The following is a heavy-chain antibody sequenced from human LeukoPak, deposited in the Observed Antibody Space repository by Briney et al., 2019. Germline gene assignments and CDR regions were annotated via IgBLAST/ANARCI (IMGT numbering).Heavy chain of an antibody. CDR1: GGTFSSYA. D-gene: IGHD1-14*01. Sequence: ASVKVSCKASGGTFSSYAISWVRQAPGQGLEWMGGIIPIFGTANYAQKLQGRVTMTTDTSTSTAYMELRSLRSDDTAVYYCARSHRGPGDYWGQGTLVTVSS. CDR3: ARSHRGPGDY. J-gene: IGHJ4*02. CDR2: IIPIFGTA. V-gene: IGHV1-69*05.